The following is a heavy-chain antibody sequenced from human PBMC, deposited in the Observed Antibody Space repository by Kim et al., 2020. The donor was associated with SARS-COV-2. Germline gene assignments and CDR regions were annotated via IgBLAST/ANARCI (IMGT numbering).Heavy chain of an antibody. CDR2: ISYDGSNK. J-gene: IGHJ2*01. V-gene: IGHV3-30*03. D-gene: IGHD3-22*01. Sequence: GGSLRLSCAASGFTFSSYGMHWVRQAPGKGLEWVAVISYDGSNKYYADSVKGRFTISRDNSKNTLYLQMNSLRAEDTAVYYCASGAYYYDSSGPSDLWGRGTLVTVSS. CDR1: GFTFSSYG. CDR3: ASGAYYYDSSGPSDL.